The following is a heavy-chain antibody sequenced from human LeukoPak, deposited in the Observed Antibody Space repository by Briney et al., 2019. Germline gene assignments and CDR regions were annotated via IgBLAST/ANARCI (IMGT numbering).Heavy chain of an antibody. CDR1: GGSISSYY. Sequence: SETLSLTCTVSGGSISSYYWSWIRQPPGKGLEWIGYIYYSGSTNYNPSLKSRVTISVDTSKNQFSLKLSSVTAADTAVYYCARVEYYDFWSGYSTPNWFDPWGQGTLVTVSS. V-gene: IGHV4-59*01. CDR3: ARVEYYDFWSGYSTPNWFDP. D-gene: IGHD3-3*01. J-gene: IGHJ5*02. CDR2: IYYSGST.